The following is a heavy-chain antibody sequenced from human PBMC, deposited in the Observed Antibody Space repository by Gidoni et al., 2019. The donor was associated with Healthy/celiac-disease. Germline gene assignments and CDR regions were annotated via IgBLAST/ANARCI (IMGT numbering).Heavy chain of an antibody. Sequence: DVQLVESGGGLVKPGGSLILSCASSGFHFSNAGMSLVRQAPGKGLEWDGRIKSKTDGGTKDYAAPVKCRFTISRDDSKNKLYLQMNSLKTEDTAVYYCTSDRLTREDYWGQGTLVTVSS. D-gene: IGHD1-26*01. J-gene: IGHJ4*02. CDR2: IKSKTDGGTK. CDR3: TSDRLTREDY. V-gene: IGHV3-15*01. CDR1: GFHFSNAG.